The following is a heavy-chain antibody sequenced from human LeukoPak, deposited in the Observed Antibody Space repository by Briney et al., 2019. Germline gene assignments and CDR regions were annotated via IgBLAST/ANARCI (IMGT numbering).Heavy chain of an antibody. J-gene: IGHJ5*02. CDR3: AKEAGSGWFLGVDP. CDR1: GFTFSSYG. CDR2: ISYDGSNK. D-gene: IGHD6-19*01. Sequence: GGSLRLSCAASGFTFSSYGMHWVRQAPGKGLEWVAVISYDGSNKYYADSVKGRFTISRDNSKNTLYLQMNSLRAEDTAVYYCAKEAGSGWFLGVDPWGQGTLVTVSS. V-gene: IGHV3-30*18.